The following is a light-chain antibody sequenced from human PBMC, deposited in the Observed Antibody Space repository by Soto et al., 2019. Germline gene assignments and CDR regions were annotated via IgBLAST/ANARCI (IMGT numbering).Light chain of an antibody. Sequence: DIQMNQSPSSLSAPVGARVTITCRASQGISNYLAWYQQKPEKVPKLLIYAASTLQSGVPPRFSGSGSGTDFTLTISSLQPEDVATYYCQKYDSAPRTFGQGTKVYI. CDR2: AAS. J-gene: IGKJ1*01. CDR1: QGISNY. V-gene: IGKV1-27*01. CDR3: QKYDSAPRT.